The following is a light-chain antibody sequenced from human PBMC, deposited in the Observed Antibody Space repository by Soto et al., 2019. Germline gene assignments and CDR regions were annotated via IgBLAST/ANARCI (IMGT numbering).Light chain of an antibody. Sequence: DIQMTQSPSTLSASVGDRVTITCRASHSISSWLAWYQQKPGKDPKLLIYKAFSLESGVPSRFSGSGSGTEFTLTISSLQPDDFSTYYCQQYNSSPSTFGQGTKVEIK. CDR1: HSISSW. V-gene: IGKV1-5*03. CDR3: QQYNSSPST. J-gene: IGKJ1*01. CDR2: KAF.